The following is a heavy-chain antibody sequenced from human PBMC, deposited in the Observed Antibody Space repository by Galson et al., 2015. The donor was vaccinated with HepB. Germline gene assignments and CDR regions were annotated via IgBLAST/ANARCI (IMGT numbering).Heavy chain of an antibody. J-gene: IGHJ5*01. CDR3: ARTGQQLVWFDS. D-gene: IGHD6-13*01. CDR2: ISTYTGNT. V-gene: IGHV1-18*04. Sequence: SVKVSCKASGYTFTTNGICWVRQAPGQGLEWMGWISTYTGNTNYAQNFQGRVTMTTDTSTSTAYMELRSLRSDDTAVYYCARTGQQLVWFDSWGQGTLVTVSS. CDR1: GYTFTTNG.